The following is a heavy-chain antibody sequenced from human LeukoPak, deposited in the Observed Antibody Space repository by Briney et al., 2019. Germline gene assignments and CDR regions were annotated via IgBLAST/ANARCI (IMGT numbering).Heavy chain of an antibody. J-gene: IGHJ3*02. D-gene: IGHD2-21*02. CDR3: ARELQDEVVTAILPDAFDI. V-gene: IGHV3-11*01. CDR1: GFTFSDYY. CDR2: ISSSGSTI. Sequence: PGGSLRLSCAASGFTFSDYYMSWIRQAPGKGLEWVSYISSSGSTIYYADSVKGRFTISRDNAKNSLYLQMNSLRAEDTAVYYCARELQDEVVTAILPDAFDIWGQGTMVTVSS.